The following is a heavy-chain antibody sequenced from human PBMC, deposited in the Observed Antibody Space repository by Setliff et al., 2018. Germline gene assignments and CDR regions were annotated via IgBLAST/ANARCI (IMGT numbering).Heavy chain of an antibody. CDR1: GFTFSTFW. CDR3: ARDHVYGSQYYYYYYGMDV. V-gene: IGHV3-7*01. CDR2: IKQDGSGT. D-gene: IGHD3-10*01. Sequence: LRLSCAASGFTFSTFWMSWVRQAPGKGLEWVANIKQDGSGTYYVDSVKGRFTISRDNPNNSLYLQMNNLRAEDTAVYYCARDHVYGSQYYYYYYGMDVWGQGTTVTVSS. J-gene: IGHJ6*02.